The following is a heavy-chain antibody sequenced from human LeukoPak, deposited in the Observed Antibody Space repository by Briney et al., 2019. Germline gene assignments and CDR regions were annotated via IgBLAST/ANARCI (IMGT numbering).Heavy chain of an antibody. V-gene: IGHV3-53*01. CDR2: ISNHGTT. Sequence: GGSLRLSCAASGFTFNSYAMSWVRQAPGKGLECVSVISNHGTTYYADSVKGRFSISRDNSKNTVFLQMNSLRAEDTAVYYCARDNTISGHYEVGYWGQGTLATVSS. J-gene: IGHJ4*02. CDR1: GFTFNSYA. CDR3: ARDNTISGHYEVGY. D-gene: IGHD3-3*01.